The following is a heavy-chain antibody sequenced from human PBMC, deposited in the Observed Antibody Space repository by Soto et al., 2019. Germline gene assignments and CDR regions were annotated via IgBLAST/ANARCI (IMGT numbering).Heavy chain of an antibody. CDR2: IKSKTDGGTT. CDR3: TTVFPLRGYYYGMDV. J-gene: IGHJ6*02. Sequence: PGGSLRLSCAASGFTFSNAWMNWVRQAPGKGLEWVGRIKSKTDGGTTDYAAPVKGRFTISRDDSKNTLYLQMNSLETEDTAVYYCTTVFPLRGYYYGMDVWGQGTTVTVSS. CDR1: GFTFSNAW. D-gene: IGHD3-10*02. V-gene: IGHV3-15*07.